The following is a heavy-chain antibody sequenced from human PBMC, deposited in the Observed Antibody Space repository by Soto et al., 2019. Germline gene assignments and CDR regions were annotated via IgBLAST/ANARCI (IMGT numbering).Heavy chain of an antibody. CDR3: ARDGMGPFHY. D-gene: IGHD1-1*01. CDR1: GGSVSTYQ. Sequence: TLSLTCTISGGSVSTYQWNWIRQPPGKELEWIGLTSYSGNTNYNPSLKSRVAMAVDTSKNQFSLTLSSVTAADTAVYYCARDGMGPFHYWGQGTLVTVSS. CDR2: TSYSGNT. V-gene: IGHV4-59*02. J-gene: IGHJ4*02.